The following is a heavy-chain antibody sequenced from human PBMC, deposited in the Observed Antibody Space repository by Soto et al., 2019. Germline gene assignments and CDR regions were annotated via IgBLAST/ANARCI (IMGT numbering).Heavy chain of an antibody. J-gene: IGHJ6*03. Sequence: SETLSLTCTVSGDSISNHYWIWIRQPPGKGLEWIGYIFYSGSTNYSPSLKSRVTISVDTSKIQFSLKLSSVTAADTAVYYCARTNYNYIWGSYPSRNFYYMDVWGKGTTVTVSS. CDR1: GDSISNHY. CDR2: IFYSGST. D-gene: IGHD3-16*02. V-gene: IGHV4-59*11. CDR3: ARTNYNYIWGSYPSRNFYYMDV.